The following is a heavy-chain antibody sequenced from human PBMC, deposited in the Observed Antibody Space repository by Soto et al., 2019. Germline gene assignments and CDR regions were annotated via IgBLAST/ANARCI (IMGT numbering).Heavy chain of an antibody. J-gene: IGHJ6*02. V-gene: IGHV1-3*01. Sequence: ASVKVSCKASGYTFTSYAMHWVRQAPGQRLEWMGWINAGNGNTKYSQKFQGRVTITRDTSASTAYMELSSLRSEDTAVYYCARYQPPRDSGSYYGMDVWGQGTTVTSP. CDR1: GYTFTSYA. CDR3: ARYQPPRDSGSYYGMDV. D-gene: IGHD3-10*01. CDR2: INAGNGNT.